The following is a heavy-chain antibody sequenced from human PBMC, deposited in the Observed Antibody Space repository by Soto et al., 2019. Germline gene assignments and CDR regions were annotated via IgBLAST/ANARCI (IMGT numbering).Heavy chain of an antibody. CDR2: INPSGGST. CDR3: ARAQNYDFWSGYPVSADYYYYGMDV. D-gene: IGHD3-3*01. V-gene: IGHV1-46*01. J-gene: IGHJ6*02. Sequence: ASVKVSCKASGYTFTSYYMHWVRQAPGQGLEWMGIINPSGGSTSYAQKFQGRVTMTRDTSTSTVYMELSSLRSEDTAVYYCARAQNYDFWSGYPVSADYYYYGMDVWGQGTTVTVS. CDR1: GYTFTSYY.